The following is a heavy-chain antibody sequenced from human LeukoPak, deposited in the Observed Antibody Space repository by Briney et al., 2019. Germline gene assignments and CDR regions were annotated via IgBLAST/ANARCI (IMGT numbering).Heavy chain of an antibody. Sequence: LGGSLRLSCAASGFTVSSNYMSWVRQAPGKGLEWVSVIYSGGSTYYADSVKGRFTISRDNSKNTLYLQMNSLRAEDTAVYYCVKADYVTAFDIWGQGTMVTVSS. J-gene: IGHJ3*02. D-gene: IGHD4-17*01. CDR1: GFTVSSNY. CDR3: VKADYVTAFDI. V-gene: IGHV3-66*01. CDR2: IYSGGST.